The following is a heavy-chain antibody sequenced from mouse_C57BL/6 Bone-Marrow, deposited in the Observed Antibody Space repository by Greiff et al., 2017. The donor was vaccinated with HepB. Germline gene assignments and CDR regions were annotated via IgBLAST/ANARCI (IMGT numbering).Heavy chain of an antibody. CDR3: ARQFITTVVDAMDY. CDR1: GFTFSSYG. Sequence: EVQVVESGGDLVKPGGSLKLSCAASGFTFSSYGMSWVRQTPDKRLEWVATISSGGSYTYYPDSVKGRFTISRDNAKNTLYLQMSSLKSEDTAMYYCARQFITTVVDAMDYWGQGTSVTVSS. V-gene: IGHV5-6*01. CDR2: ISSGGSYT. D-gene: IGHD1-1*01. J-gene: IGHJ4*01.